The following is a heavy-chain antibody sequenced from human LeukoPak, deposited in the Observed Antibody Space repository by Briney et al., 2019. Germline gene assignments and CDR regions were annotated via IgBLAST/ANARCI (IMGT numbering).Heavy chain of an antibody. CDR3: RGDKGGGPPPNAFNI. CDR1: GGSVSSADYY. J-gene: IGHJ3*02. Sequence: PSETLSLTCTVSGGSVSSADYYWSWIRHPPGKALEWIGYIYHTGSNNYKYSLKSRVTISLDTSKNRFSLRLTSMTAADTAIYYCRGDKGGGPPPNAFNIWGQGKMVPVSP. V-gene: IGHV4-61*08. D-gene: IGHD3-16*01. CDR2: IYHTGSN.